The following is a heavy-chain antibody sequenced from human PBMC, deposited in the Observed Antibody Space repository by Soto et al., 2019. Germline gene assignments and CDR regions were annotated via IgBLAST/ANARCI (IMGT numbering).Heavy chain of an antibody. J-gene: IGHJ4*02. D-gene: IGHD6-13*01. Sequence: GASVKVSCKASGGTFSSYAISWVRQAPGQGLEGMGGIIPIFGTANYAQKFQGRVTITADKSTSTAYMELSSLKSEDTDVYYCARYEIIPYSSRTHFDYWGQGTLVTVSS. CDR3: ARYEIIPYSSRTHFDY. CDR2: IIPIFGTA. CDR1: GGTFSSYA. V-gene: IGHV1-69*06.